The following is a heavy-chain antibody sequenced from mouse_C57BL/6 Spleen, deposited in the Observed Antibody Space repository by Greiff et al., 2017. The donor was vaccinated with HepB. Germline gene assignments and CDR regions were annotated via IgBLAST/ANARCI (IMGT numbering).Heavy chain of an antibody. CDR1: GFTFSSYA. J-gene: IGHJ2*01. D-gene: IGHD2-4*01. CDR3: TREGDYDFDY. Sequence: EVKVVDSGEGLVKPGGSLKLSCAASGFTFSSYAMSWVRQTPEKRLEWVAYISSGGDYIYYADTVKGRFTISRDNARNTLYLQMSSLKSEDTAMYYCTREGDYDFDYWGQGTTLTVSS. V-gene: IGHV5-9-1*02. CDR2: ISSGGDYI.